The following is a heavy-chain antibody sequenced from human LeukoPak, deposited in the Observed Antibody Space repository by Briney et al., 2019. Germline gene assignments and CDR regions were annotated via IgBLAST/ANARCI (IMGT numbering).Heavy chain of an antibody. CDR3: ARDPYSGSYGDSYYYYMDV. D-gene: IGHD1-26*01. J-gene: IGHJ6*03. CDR1: GFTFSNSA. V-gene: IGHV3-21*01. CDR2: ITTSSTYT. Sequence: GSLRLSCAASGFTFSNSAMNWVRQAPGKVLEWVSSITTSSTYTFYADSVKGRFTISRDNAKNSLYLQMNSLRVEDTAVYYCARDPYSGSYGDSYYYYMDVWGKGTTVTISS.